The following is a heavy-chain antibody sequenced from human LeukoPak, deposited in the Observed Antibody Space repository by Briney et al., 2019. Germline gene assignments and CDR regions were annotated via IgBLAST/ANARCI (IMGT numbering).Heavy chain of an antibody. CDR3: ARDPFD. J-gene: IGHJ4*02. V-gene: IGHV4-59*01. CDR1: GGSMNNDY. Sequence: SETLSLTCTVSGGSMNNDYWSWVRQPPGKGLEWIGYLSYSGTTKYSPSFKSRVTISVDTSKNLFSLKLTSVTAADTAVYYCARDPFDWGQGTLVIVSS. CDR2: LSYSGTT.